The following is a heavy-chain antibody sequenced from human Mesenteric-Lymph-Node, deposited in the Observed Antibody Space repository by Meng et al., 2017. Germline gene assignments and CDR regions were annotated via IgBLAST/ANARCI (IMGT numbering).Heavy chain of an antibody. J-gene: IGHJ4*02. D-gene: IGHD3-22*01. CDR3: ASRFDYYDSSGYTCDY. V-gene: IGHV3-21*01. CDR1: GFTFSSYS. Sequence: GESLKISCAASGFTFSSYSMNWVRQAPGKGLEWVSSISSSSSYIYYADSVKGRFTISRDNSKNTLYLQMNSLRAEDTAVYYCASRFDYYDSSGYTCDYWGQGTLVTVSS. CDR2: ISSSSSYI.